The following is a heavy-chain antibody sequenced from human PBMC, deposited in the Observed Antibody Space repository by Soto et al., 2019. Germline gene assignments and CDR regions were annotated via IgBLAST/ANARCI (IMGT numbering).Heavy chain of an antibody. V-gene: IGHV3-7*03. CDR3: ARGDSGSWGF. CDR2: IKYDGSKE. CDR1: GFIFSTSW. Sequence: EVQVVESGGDLVQPGGSLILACAASGFIFSTSWMSWVRQAPGKGLEWVANIKYDGSKEYYVDSVKGRCSISRDNARNALYLPMNSLSAEDTAVYYCARGDSGSWGFGGQGTLVTVSS. D-gene: IGHD3-22*01. J-gene: IGHJ1*01.